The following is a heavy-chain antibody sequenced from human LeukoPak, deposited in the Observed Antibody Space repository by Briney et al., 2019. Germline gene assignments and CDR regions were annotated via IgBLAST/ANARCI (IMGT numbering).Heavy chain of an antibody. CDR1: GFTFTNYA. V-gene: IGHV3-23*01. D-gene: IGHD2-15*01. Sequence: GGSLRLSCAASGFTFTNYAMSWVRQAPGKGLDWVSAISGSGDSTYYADSVKGRFTISRDDSKNTLYLQMNSLRAEDTAVYYCAKAPVVVVAARWFDPWGQGTLVTVSS. CDR3: AKAPVVVVAARWFDP. CDR2: ISGSGDST. J-gene: IGHJ5*02.